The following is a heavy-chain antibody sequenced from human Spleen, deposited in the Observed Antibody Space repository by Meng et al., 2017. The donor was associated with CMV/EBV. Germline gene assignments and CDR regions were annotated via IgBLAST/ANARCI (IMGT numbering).Heavy chain of an antibody. Sequence: FTFSNYGMSWVRQAPGKGLEWVSVIGGSGDNTNYADSVKGRFTISRDNSKNTLYLEMNSLRAEDTAVFYCAKDGIEGYYDSSGYYDYWGQGTLVTVSS. V-gene: IGHV3-23*01. CDR1: FTFSNYG. CDR2: IGGSGDNT. J-gene: IGHJ4*02. D-gene: IGHD3-22*01. CDR3: AKDGIEGYYDSSGYYDY.